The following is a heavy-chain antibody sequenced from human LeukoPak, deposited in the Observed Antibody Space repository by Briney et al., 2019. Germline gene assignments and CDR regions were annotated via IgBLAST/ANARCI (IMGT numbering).Heavy chain of an antibody. CDR2: IWYDGSNK. Sequence: GGSLRLSCAASGFTFSSYAMSWVRQAPGKGLEWVAVIWYDGSNKYYADSVKGRFTISRDNSKNTLYLQMNSLRAEDTAVYYCARAGPYSSSSGWFDPWGQGTLVTVSS. D-gene: IGHD6-6*01. V-gene: IGHV3-33*08. CDR3: ARAGPYSSSSGWFDP. J-gene: IGHJ5*02. CDR1: GFTFSSYA.